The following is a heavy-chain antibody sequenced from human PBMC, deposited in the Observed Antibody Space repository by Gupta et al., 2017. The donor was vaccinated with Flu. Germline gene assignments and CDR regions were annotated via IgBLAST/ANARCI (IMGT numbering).Heavy chain of an antibody. CDR3: AHSSGWLSDD. V-gene: IGHV2-5*02. J-gene: IGHJ4*02. CDR2: IYCDDDN. D-gene: IGHD6-19*01. Sequence: GVQWISQPPGKALEWLALIYCDDDNHYSSALKSRITITKDTSKSQVVLTMSNTEAVDPSTYYWAHSSGWLSDDWGQGTRVA. CDR1: G.